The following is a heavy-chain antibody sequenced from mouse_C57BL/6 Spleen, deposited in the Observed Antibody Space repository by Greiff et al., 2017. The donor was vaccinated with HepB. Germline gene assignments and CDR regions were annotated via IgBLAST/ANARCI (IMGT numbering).Heavy chain of an antibody. Sequence: EVKLVESGGGLVKPGGSLKLSCAASGFTFSSYATSWVRQTPEKRLEWVATISDGGSYTYYPDNVKGRFTISRDNAKNNLYLQMSHLKSEDTAMYYCARDDYGLAYWGQGTLVTVSA. D-gene: IGHD1-1*01. CDR1: GFTFSSYA. V-gene: IGHV5-4*01. J-gene: IGHJ3*01. CDR2: ISDGGSYT. CDR3: ARDDYGLAY.